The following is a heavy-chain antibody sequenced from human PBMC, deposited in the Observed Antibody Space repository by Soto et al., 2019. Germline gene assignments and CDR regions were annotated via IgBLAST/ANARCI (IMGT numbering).Heavy chain of an antibody. J-gene: IGHJ1*01. CDR1: GFSLADYA. CDR2: INWNGDSI. Sequence: EVQLVESGGGLVQPGGSLRLSCAASGFSLADYAMHWVRQAPGKGLEWVSGINWNGDSIDYADSVEGRFTISRDNAKNSLHLQMSGLRPDDTALYYCTKDIFRRGATRWRVFQHWGQGAVVIVSA. D-gene: IGHD1-26*01. CDR3: TKDIFRRGATRWRVFQH. V-gene: IGHV3-9*01.